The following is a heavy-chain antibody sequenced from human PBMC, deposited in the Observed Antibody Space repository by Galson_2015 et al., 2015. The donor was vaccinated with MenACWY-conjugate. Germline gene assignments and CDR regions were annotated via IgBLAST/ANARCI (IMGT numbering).Heavy chain of an antibody. CDR2: IHYSGTT. J-gene: IGHJ4*02. D-gene: IGHD2-15*01. Sequence: ETLSLTCTVSGDSISTNLWGWIRQPPGKGLEWIGNIHYSGTTYYNPSLKSRITISVDTSRNQYSLQLNSVTAPDTAVYYCARPISGRGGGAHFDYWGQGILVTVSS. CDR1: GDSISTNL. CDR3: ARPISGRGGGAHFDY. V-gene: IGHV4-39*01.